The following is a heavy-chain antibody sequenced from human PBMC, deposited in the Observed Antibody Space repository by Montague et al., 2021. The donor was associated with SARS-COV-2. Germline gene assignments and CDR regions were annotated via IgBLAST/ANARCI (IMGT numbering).Heavy chain of an antibody. J-gene: IGHJ4*02. Sequence: SETLSLTCTVSGDSISSSSYYSGWILQPPEKGLEWIGSIHYSGSTYKTPSPKSRVTISVDTSKNQFSLKLSSVTAADTAVYYCAKLRWCRGGLDYWGQGTLVTVSS. CDR1: GDSISSSSYY. D-gene: IGHD3-10*01. CDR2: IHYSGST. CDR3: AKLRWCRGGLDY. V-gene: IGHV4-39*07.